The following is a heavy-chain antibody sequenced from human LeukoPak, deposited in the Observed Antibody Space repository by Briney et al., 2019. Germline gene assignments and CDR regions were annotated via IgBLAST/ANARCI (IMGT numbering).Heavy chain of an antibody. D-gene: IGHD3-10*01. CDR3: ARRHWFGELGY. CDR2: IYSGGST. J-gene: IGHJ4*02. Sequence: GGSLRLSCATSGFTFNNAWMSWVRQAPGKGLEWVSVIYSGGSTYYADSVRGRFTISRDNSKNTLYLQMNSLRAEDTAVYYCARRHWFGELGYWGQGTQVTVSS. V-gene: IGHV3-66*04. CDR1: GFTFNNAW.